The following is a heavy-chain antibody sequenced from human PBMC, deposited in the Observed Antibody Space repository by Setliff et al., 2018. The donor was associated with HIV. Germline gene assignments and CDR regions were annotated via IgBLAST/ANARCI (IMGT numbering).Heavy chain of an antibody. CDR2: ISWNSDSI. Sequence: SLRLSCAASGFTFDDYAMHWVRQAPGKGLEWVSSISWNSDSIGYADSVKGRFTISRDDSKYTLYLQMNSLRVEDTAVYYCAKDKGSSGWSAWGQGTLVTVSS. CDR1: GFTFDDYA. V-gene: IGHV3-9*01. CDR3: AKDKGSSGWSA. D-gene: IGHD6-19*01. J-gene: IGHJ5*02.